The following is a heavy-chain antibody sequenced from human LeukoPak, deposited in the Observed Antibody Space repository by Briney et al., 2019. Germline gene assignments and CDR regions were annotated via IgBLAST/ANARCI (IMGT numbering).Heavy chain of an antibody. CDR3: AKDGGRYRFDY. J-gene: IGHJ4*02. Sequence: PGGSLRLSCAASGFTVSNNYMSWVRQAPGKGLEWVSVIYSGGNTYYSDSVKGRFAISRDDSKNTLYLQMNSLRAEDTAVYYCAKDGGRYRFDYWGQGTLVTVSS. D-gene: IGHD3-16*02. CDR2: IYSGGNT. V-gene: IGHV3-66*01. CDR1: GFTVSNNY.